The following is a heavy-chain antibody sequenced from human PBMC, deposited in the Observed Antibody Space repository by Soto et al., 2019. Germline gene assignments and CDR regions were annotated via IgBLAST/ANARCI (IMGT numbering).Heavy chain of an antibody. Sequence: GGSLRLSCAASGFTFSSYGMHWVRQAPGKGLEWVAVISYDGSNKYYADSVKGRFTISRDNSKNTLYLQMNSLRAEDTAVYYCAKDPSRLLWLGELGMDVRGQGTTVTVSS. CDR1: GFTFSSYG. V-gene: IGHV3-30*18. J-gene: IGHJ6*02. D-gene: IGHD3-10*01. CDR3: AKDPSRLLWLGELGMDV. CDR2: ISYDGSNK.